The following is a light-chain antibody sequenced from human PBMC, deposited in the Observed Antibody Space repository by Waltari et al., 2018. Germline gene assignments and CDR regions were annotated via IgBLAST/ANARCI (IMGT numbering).Light chain of an antibody. J-gene: IGKJ3*01. Sequence: VLTQSPATVSLSPGERATLSCRASESVSANYLAWYQQKPGQAPRLLIYGASNRATGIPDKFRGSGSETDFTLTINSLDPEDSAVYLCQQYGDSPFTFGPGTILEI. CDR1: ESVSANY. V-gene: IGKV3-20*01. CDR2: GAS. CDR3: QQYGDSPFT.